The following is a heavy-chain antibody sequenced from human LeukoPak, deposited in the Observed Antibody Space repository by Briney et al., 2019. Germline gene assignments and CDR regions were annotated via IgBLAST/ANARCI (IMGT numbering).Heavy chain of an antibody. Sequence: GRSLRLSCAASGFTFSNYAMSWVRQAPGKGLEWVSAISGSGGSTYYADSVKGRFTISRDNSKNTLYLQMNSLRAEDTAVYYCAKGVSITMVRGVIGSYYYYGMDVWGQGTTVTVSS. V-gene: IGHV3-23*01. CDR2: ISGSGGST. CDR3: AKGVSITMVRGVIGSYYYYGMDV. D-gene: IGHD3-10*01. CDR1: GFTFSNYA. J-gene: IGHJ6*02.